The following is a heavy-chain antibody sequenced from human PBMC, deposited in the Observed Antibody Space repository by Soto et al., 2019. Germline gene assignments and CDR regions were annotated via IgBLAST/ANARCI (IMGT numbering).Heavy chain of an antibody. CDR2: ISISSSDR. CDR1: GFTLRTYT. J-gene: IGHJ4*01. CDR3: VRGMNPLF. V-gene: IGHV3-21*06. Sequence: GGSLRLSCAASGFTLRTYTMNWVRQAPGKGLEWVSSISISSSDRYYADSVRGRFTISRDNAKNALYLQMNSLRADDTAVYFCVRGMNPLFGGQGTLDTGSS.